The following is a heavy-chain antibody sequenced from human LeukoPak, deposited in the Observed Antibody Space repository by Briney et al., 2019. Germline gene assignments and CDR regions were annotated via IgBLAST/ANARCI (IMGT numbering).Heavy chain of an antibody. Sequence: SETLSLTCTVSGGAIASGGYSWNWIRQPPGKGLEWIGCIYDRGPAYYNPSLKSRFTISVDRPKNQFFLNVTSPTAADTAVYYCARSRQASGLFSSWGQGAPVFVSS. V-gene: IGHV4-30-2*01. J-gene: IGHJ5*02. CDR2: IYDRGPA. D-gene: IGHD3-10*01. CDR1: GGAIASGGYS. CDR3: ARSRQASGLFSS.